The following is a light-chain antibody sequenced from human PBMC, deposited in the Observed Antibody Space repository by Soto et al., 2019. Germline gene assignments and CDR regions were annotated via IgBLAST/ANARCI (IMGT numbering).Light chain of an antibody. CDR3: CSYGGSSTYVV. J-gene: IGLJ2*01. CDR1: SSDVGSYNL. Sequence: QSVLTQPASVSGSPGQSITISCTGTSSDVGSYNLVSWYQQHPGKAPKHMIYEGSKRPSGVSNRFSGSKSGNTASLTISGLQAEDVADYYCCSYGGSSTYVVFGGGTKVTVL. CDR2: EGS. V-gene: IGLV2-23*01.